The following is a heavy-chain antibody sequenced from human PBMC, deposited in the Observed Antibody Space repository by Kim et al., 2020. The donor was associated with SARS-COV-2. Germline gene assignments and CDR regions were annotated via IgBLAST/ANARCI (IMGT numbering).Heavy chain of an antibody. V-gene: IGHV4-39*01. CDR3: ARGVVPYGSGFDY. J-gene: IGHJ4*02. Sequence: YNPSLKSRVTISVDTSKNQFSLKLSSVTAADTAVYYCARGVVPYGSGFDYWGQGTLVTVSS. D-gene: IGHD3-10*01.